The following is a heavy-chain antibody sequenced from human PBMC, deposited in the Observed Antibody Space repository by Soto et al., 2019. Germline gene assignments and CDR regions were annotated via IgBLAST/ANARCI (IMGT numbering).Heavy chain of an antibody. D-gene: IGHD1-7*01. V-gene: IGHV3-30-3*01. CDR2: ISYDGSNK. J-gene: IGHJ5*02. Sequence: QVQLVESGGGVVQPGRSLRLSCAASGFTFSSYAMHWVRQAPGKGLEWVAVISYDGSNKYYAGSVKGRFTISRDNSKNTLYLQMNSLRAEDTAVYYCARDAGERTGTTRNWFDPWCQGTLVTVS. CDR1: GFTFSSYA. CDR3: ARDAGERTGTTRNWFDP.